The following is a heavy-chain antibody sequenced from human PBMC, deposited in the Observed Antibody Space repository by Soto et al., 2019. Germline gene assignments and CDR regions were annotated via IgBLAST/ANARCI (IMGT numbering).Heavy chain of an antibody. Sequence: EVQLVESGGGLVQPGGSLRLSCVASGFTFSSYWMHWVRQAPGKGLVWVSRMNSDGGNTGYADSVKGRFTISRDNAKNMLYLQMNRLGAEDTAVYYCARGCSSSWFRALDYWGQGTLVTVSS. CDR3: ARGCSSSWFRALDY. CDR1: GFTFSSYW. V-gene: IGHV3-74*01. CDR2: MNSDGGNT. D-gene: IGHD6-13*01. J-gene: IGHJ4*02.